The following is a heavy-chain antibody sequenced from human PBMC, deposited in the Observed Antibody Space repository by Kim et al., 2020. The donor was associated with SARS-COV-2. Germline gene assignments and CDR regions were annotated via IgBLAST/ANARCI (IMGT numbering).Heavy chain of an antibody. CDR2: ISGSGGST. CDR3: AKSGFLVLRYFDWLPTPYCFDY. CDR1: GFTFSSYA. V-gene: IGHV3-23*01. J-gene: IGHJ4*02. D-gene: IGHD3-9*01. Sequence: GGSLRLSCAASGFTFSSYAMSWVRQAPGKGLEWVLAISGSGGSTYYADSVKGRFTISRDNSKNTLYLQMNSLRAEDTAVYYCAKSGFLVLRYFDWLPTPYCFDYWGQGTLVTVSS.